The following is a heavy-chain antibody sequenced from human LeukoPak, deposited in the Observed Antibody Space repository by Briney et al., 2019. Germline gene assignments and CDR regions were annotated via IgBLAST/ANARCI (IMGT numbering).Heavy chain of an antibody. Sequence: ASVKVSCKVSGYTLTELSMHWVRQAPGQGLEWMGWINPNSGGTNYAQKFQGRVTMTRDTSISTAYMELSRLRSDDTAVYYCARDVPYDLWGQGTLVTVSS. J-gene: IGHJ4*02. V-gene: IGHV1-2*02. CDR2: INPNSGGT. CDR3: ARDVPYDL. CDR1: GYTLTELS. D-gene: IGHD3-3*01.